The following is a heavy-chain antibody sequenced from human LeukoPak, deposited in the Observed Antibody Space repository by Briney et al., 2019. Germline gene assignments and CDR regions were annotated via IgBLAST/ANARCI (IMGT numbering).Heavy chain of an antibody. D-gene: IGHD2-15*01. V-gene: IGHV3-23*01. Sequence: GGSLRLSCAASGFTFRSYAMSWVRQAPGKGLEWVSAISGSGGSTYYADSVKGRFTISRDNSKNTLYLQMNSLRAEDTAVYYCAKRSGDCSGGSCYSPTPYYYYYMDVWGKGTTVTISS. CDR3: AKRSGDCSGGSCYSPTPYYYYYMDV. CDR2: ISGSGGST. J-gene: IGHJ6*03. CDR1: GFTFRSYA.